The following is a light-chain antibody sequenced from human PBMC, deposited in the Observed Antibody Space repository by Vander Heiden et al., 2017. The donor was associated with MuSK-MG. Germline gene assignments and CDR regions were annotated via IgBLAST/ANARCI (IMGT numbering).Light chain of an antibody. CDR2: WAS. V-gene: IGKV4-1*01. CDR3: QQYYSTVS. CDR1: QSVFYSSNNKNY. Sequence: DLVMTQSPDSLSLGERATINCKSSQSVFYSSNNKNYLAWYQQKPGQPPKLLIYWASTRESGVPDRFSGSGSGTDFTLTISSLQAEDVAVYYCQQYYSTVSFGQGTKLEIK. J-gene: IGKJ2*01.